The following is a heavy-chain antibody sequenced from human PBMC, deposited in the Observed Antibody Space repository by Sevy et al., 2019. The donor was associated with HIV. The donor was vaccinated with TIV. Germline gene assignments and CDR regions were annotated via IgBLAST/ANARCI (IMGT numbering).Heavy chain of an antibody. Sequence: GGSLRLSCAASGFTFSSYAMSWVRQAPGKGLEWVSAISGSGGSTYYADSVKGRFTISRDNSKNTLYLQMNSPRAEDTAVYYCAKDPIRRYCSSTSCGRVYWGQGTLVTVSS. CDR3: AKDPIRRYCSSTSCGRVY. CDR2: ISGSGGST. J-gene: IGHJ4*02. V-gene: IGHV3-23*01. CDR1: GFTFSSYA. D-gene: IGHD2-2*01.